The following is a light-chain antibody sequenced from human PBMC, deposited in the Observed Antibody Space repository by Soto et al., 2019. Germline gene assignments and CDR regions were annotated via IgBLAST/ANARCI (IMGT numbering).Light chain of an antibody. CDR3: EDYTFLPRS. CDR2: GAS. J-gene: IGKJ2*04. V-gene: IGKV3-15*01. CDR1: QSVSSY. Sequence: EKRANLSCRASQSVSSYLAWYQQKPGQAPRLLSYGASTRATGIPARFSGSGSGTEFTLTISFLQAEDGVRYCSEDYTFLPRSFCEGT.